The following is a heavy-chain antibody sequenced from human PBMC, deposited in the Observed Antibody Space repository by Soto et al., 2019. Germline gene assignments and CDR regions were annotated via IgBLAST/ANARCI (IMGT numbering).Heavy chain of an antibody. D-gene: IGHD6-13*01. Sequence: PGGSLRLSCAASGFMFSRSGMTWVRQAPGMRLESVAGIGGSGRNTYYADSVKGRFTLSRDNSKNTLFLQMNSLRDEDTAIYYCAKDGLSDSPSAIDYWGQGTRVTVSS. V-gene: IGHV3-23*01. CDR1: GFMFSRSG. CDR3: AKDGLSDSPSAIDY. J-gene: IGHJ4*02. CDR2: IGGSGRNT.